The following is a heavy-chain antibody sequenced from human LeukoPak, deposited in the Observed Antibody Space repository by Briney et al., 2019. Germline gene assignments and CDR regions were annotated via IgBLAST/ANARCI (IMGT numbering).Heavy chain of an antibody. J-gene: IGHJ4*02. D-gene: IGHD1-26*01. CDR1: GFTFSSYG. CDR2: IWYDGSNK. V-gene: IGHV3-33*01. Sequence: GGSLRLSCAASGFTFSSYGMHWVRQAPGKGLEWVAVIWYDGSNKYYAGSVKGRFTISRDNSKNTLYLQMNSLRAEDTAVYYCAREIVGATCFDYWGQGTLVTVSS. CDR3: AREIVGATCFDY.